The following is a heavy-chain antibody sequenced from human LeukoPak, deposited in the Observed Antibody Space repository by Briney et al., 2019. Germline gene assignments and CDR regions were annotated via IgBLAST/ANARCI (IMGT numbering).Heavy chain of an antibody. CDR3: ARKGNAFDI. D-gene: IGHD3-10*01. V-gene: IGHV3-74*01. J-gene: IGHJ3*02. CDR2: INTDGSST. Sequence: TGGSLRLSCAASGFTFSNAWMNWVRHAPGKGLVWVSRINTDGSSTDYADSVKGRFTISRDNAKNTLYLQMNSLRAEDTAVYYCARKGNAFDIWGQGTMVTVSS. CDR1: GFTFSNAW.